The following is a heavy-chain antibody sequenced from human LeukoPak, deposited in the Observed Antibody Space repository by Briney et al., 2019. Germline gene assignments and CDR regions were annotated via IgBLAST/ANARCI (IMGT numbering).Heavy chain of an antibody. CDR3: ARVLPVPYLLDS. J-gene: IGHJ4*02. Sequence: SETLSLTCGLSGHSTSRGFNWAWFRQSPGKGPEWIATFFQSEKSFYNASLESRVIMSLDTSKSQFSLNLTSVTAADTAVYYCARVLPVPYLLDSWGQGTHVTVSS. CDR1: GHSTSRGFN. CDR2: FFQSEKS. D-gene: IGHD3-10*02. V-gene: IGHV4-38-2*01.